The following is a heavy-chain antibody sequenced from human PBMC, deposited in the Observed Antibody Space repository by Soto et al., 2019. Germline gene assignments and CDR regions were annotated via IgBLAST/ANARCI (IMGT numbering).Heavy chain of an antibody. Sequence: GGSLRLSCAASGFTFRSFTMNWVRQAPGKGLEWVSTISSNSAYIYYTDALRGRFTIPRDNAKNSLHLKMNSLRAEDTAVYYCTRDASRDSSARGWFDPWGPGTLVAVS. CDR1: GFTFRSFT. CDR2: ISSNSAYI. D-gene: IGHD6-13*01. CDR3: TRDASRDSSARGWFDP. V-gene: IGHV3-21*01. J-gene: IGHJ5*02.